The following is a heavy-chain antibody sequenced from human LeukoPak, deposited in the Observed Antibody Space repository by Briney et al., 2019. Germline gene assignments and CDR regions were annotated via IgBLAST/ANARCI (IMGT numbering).Heavy chain of an antibody. Sequence: GGSLRLSCAASGFTFSSYAMSWVRQAPGKGLEWVSAISGSGGSTYYADFVKGRFTISRDNSKNTLYLQMNSLRAEDTAVYYCAKKWFGELYLDYWGQGTLVTVSS. CDR1: GFTFSSYA. CDR2: ISGSGGST. J-gene: IGHJ4*02. CDR3: AKKWFGELYLDY. D-gene: IGHD3-10*01. V-gene: IGHV3-23*01.